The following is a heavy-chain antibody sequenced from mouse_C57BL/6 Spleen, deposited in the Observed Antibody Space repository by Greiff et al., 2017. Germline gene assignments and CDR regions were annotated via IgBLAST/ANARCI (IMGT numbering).Heavy chain of an antibody. J-gene: IGHJ4*01. V-gene: IGHV5-4*01. CDR1: GFTFSSYA. CDR3: ARDYYGMDY. CDR2: ISDGGSYT. Sequence: DVHLVESGGGLVKPGGSLKLSCAASGFTFSSYAMSWVRQTPEKRLEWVATISDGGSYTYYPDNVKGRFTISRDNAKNNLYLQMSHLKSEDTAMYYCARDYYGMDYWGQGTSVTVSS.